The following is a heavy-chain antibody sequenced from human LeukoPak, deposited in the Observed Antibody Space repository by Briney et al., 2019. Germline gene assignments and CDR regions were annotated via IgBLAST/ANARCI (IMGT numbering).Heavy chain of an antibody. Sequence: GGSLRLSCAASGFTVSSNYMSWVRQAPGKGLEWVSVIYSGGSTYHADSVKGRFTISRDNAKNSLYLQMNSLRAEDTAVYYCARRYYYDSSGYYSAYYYYYYGMDVWGQGTTVTVSS. D-gene: IGHD3-22*01. J-gene: IGHJ6*02. CDR3: ARRYYYDSSGYYSAYYYYYYGMDV. V-gene: IGHV3-53*01. CDR2: IYSGGST. CDR1: GFTVSSNY.